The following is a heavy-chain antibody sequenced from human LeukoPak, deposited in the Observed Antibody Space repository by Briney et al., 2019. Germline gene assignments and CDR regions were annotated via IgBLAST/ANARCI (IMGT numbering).Heavy chain of an antibody. CDR3: ARLLRLGRNSFDP. CDR2: IYPGDSDT. D-gene: IGHD6-19*01. Sequence: GASLQISCQGSGTIFTSYWIGWVRPLPGKGLEWMGIIYPGDSDTRYSPSFQGQITISADKSINTAYLQWSSLKASDTAIYYCARLLRLGRNSFDPWGQGTLVTVSS. V-gene: IGHV5-51*01. CDR1: GTIFTSYW. J-gene: IGHJ5*02.